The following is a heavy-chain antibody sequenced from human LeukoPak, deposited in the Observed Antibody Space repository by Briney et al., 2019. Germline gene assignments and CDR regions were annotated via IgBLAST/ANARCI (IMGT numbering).Heavy chain of an antibody. CDR1: GGSITSGTYY. CDR3: ARGKGTTGGFPYSSSWYYFDY. CDR2: IYSSGDT. J-gene: IGHJ4*02. Sequence: SETLSLTCTVSGGSITSGTYYWTWIRHHPGKGLEWIGYIYSSGDTQYNPSLRSRVTISVDTSKNQFSLKLSSVTAADTAVYYCARGKGTTGGFPYSSSWYYFDYWGQGTLVTVSS. D-gene: IGHD6-13*01. V-gene: IGHV4-31*03.